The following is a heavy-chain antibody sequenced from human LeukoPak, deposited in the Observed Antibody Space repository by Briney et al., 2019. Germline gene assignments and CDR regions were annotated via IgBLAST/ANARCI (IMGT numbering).Heavy chain of an antibody. J-gene: IGHJ6*03. CDR3: ASYYDSSGNIYYYYMDV. V-gene: IGHV1-69*05. CDR1: GGTFSSYA. D-gene: IGHD3-22*01. Sequence: GASVKVSCKASGGTFSSYAISWVRQAPGQGLEWMGRIIPIFGTANYAQKFQGRVTITTDESTSTAYMELSSLRSEDTAVYYCASYYDSSGNIYYYYMDVWGKGTTVTVSS. CDR2: IIPIFGTA.